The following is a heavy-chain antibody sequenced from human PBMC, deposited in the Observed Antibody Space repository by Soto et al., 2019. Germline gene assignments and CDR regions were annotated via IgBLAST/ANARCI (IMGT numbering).Heavy chain of an antibody. CDR3: SHSYGGADFDY. Sequence: QITLKESGPTLVKPTQTLTLTCTFSGFSLSTSGVGVGWIRQPPGKALEWLALIYWDDDKRYSPSLKTRLTITTDTSKNQVVRTMTAMDPVDTASYYCSHSYGGADFDYWGQGTLVTVSS. J-gene: IGHJ4*02. V-gene: IGHV2-5*02. CDR1: GFSLSTSGVG. D-gene: IGHD4-17*01. CDR2: IYWDDDK.